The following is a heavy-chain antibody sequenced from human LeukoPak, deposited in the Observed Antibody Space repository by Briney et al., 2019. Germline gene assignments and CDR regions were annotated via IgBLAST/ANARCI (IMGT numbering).Heavy chain of an antibody. Sequence: GGTLRLSCAASGFTFSSYGMSWVRQAPGKGLEWVSAISGSGGSTYYADSVKGRFTISRDSSKDTLYLQMDSLRAEDTAVYYCARDKAKTYYDFWSGYRNDAFDIWGQGTMVTVSS. CDR2: ISGSGGST. V-gene: IGHV3-23*01. D-gene: IGHD3-3*01. CDR1: GFTFSSYG. CDR3: ARDKAKTYYDFWSGYRNDAFDI. J-gene: IGHJ3*02.